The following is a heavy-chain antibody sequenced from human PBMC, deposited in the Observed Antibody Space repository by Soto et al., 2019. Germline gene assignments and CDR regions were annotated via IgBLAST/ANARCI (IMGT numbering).Heavy chain of an antibody. J-gene: IGHJ5*02. CDR2: TYFRSKWYN. Sequence: QIQLQQSGLGLVEPSQTLSLTCAISGDSVSSKTAAWNWIRQSPSRGLEWLGRTYFRSKWYNDYAISVKSRITISPDTSKKQFSLLLNSVTPEDTAVYYCARVTFDHFVHWFDPWGQGTLVTVSS. D-gene: IGHD3-9*01. CDR1: GDSVSSKTAA. CDR3: ARVTFDHFVHWFDP. V-gene: IGHV6-1*01.